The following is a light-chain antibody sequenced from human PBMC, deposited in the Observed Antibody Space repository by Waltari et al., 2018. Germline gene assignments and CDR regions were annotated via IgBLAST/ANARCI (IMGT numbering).Light chain of an antibody. CDR3: AAWDDSLNAGE. J-gene: IGLJ2*01. CDR1: RSNIGRNT. Sequence: QSVLTQPPSASGTPGQRVTISCSGSRSNIGRNTVNWYRQRPGTAPNLLIYADTQRPPGVPDRFSGSKSGTSASLAISGLQSEDEADYYCAAWDDSLNAGEFGGGTKLTVL. CDR2: ADT. V-gene: IGLV1-44*01.